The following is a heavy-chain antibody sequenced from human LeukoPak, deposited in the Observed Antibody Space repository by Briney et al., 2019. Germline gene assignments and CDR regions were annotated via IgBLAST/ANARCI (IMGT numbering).Heavy chain of an antibody. CDR1: GFTFSSYA. J-gene: IGHJ4*02. CDR3: ATGAYHPLGYCSSTSCYG. CDR2: ISGSGGST. V-gene: IGHV3-23*01. Sequence: SGGSLRLSCAASGFTFSSYAMSWVRQAPGKGLEWVSAISGSGGSTYYADSVKGRFTISRDNAKNSLYLQMNSLRAEDTAVYYCATGAYHPLGYCSSTSCYGWGQGTLVTVSS. D-gene: IGHD2-2*01.